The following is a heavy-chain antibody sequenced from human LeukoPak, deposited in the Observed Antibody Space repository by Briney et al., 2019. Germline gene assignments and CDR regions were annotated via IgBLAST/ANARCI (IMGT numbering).Heavy chain of an antibody. CDR3: ARQVVGATFWFDS. V-gene: IGHV4-39*01. D-gene: IGHD1-26*01. CDR1: GGSISSGSYY. Sequence: SETLSLTCTVFGGSISSGSYYWGWIRQPPGKGLEWIGSIYYSGSTYHNPSLKSRVTIFVDTSKNQFSLKLSSVTAADTAVYYCARQVVGATFWFDSWGQGTLVTVSS. J-gene: IGHJ5*01. CDR2: IYYSGST.